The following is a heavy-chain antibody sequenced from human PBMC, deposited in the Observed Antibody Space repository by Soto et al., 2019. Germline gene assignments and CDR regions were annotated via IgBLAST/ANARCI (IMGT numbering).Heavy chain of an antibody. CDR3: TIDSSGWLLYYLYVMDV. V-gene: IGHV3-15*01. J-gene: IGHJ6*02. D-gene: IGHD6-13*01. CDR2: IKSETDGGTT. Sequence: VQLVESGGGLVQPGGSLRLSCAASGFTFSDAWMSWVRLAPGKGLEWVGHIKSETDGGTTDYAAPVKGRFTISRDDSKNTLYLQMNSLKTEDTAVYYSTIDSSGWLLYYLYVMDVWGQGTTVTVSS. CDR1: GFTFSDAW.